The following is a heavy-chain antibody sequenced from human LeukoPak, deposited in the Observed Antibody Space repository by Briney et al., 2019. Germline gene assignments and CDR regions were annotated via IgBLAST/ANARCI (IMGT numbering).Heavy chain of an antibody. V-gene: IGHV4-61*02. D-gene: IGHD2-2*01. CDR3: ARDRENIVLVPGAKRKTWYFDY. J-gene: IGHJ4*02. CDR2: RYTSGST. CDR1: GGLISSGSYY. Sequence: SETLSLTCTVSGGLISSGSYYWSWIRQPAGKGLEWIWRRYTSGSTNYNPSLKSRVTISVDTSKNQFYLKLSSVTAADTAVYYCARDRENIVLVPGAKRKTWYFDYWGQGTLVTVSP.